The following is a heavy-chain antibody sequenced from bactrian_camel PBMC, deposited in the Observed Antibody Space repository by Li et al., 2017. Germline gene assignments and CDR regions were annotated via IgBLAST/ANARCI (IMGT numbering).Heavy chain of an antibody. V-gene: IGHV3S40*01. CDR3: TTGGHHGPHNY. CDR2: INTGGDTT. Sequence: VQLEESGGGSVQAGGSLRLSCAASGYTYSSYDRSWVRQAPGKGLEWVSAINTGGDTTYYTDSVKGRFTMSRDNAKNTLYLHMNSLKTEDTAVYYCTTGGHHGPHNYWGQGTQVTVS. D-gene: IGHD7*01. CDR1: GYTYSSYD. J-gene: IGHJ4*01.